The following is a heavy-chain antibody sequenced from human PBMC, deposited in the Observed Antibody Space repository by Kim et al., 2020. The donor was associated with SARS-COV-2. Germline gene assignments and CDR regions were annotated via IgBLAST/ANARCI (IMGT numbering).Heavy chain of an antibody. J-gene: IGHJ4*02. CDR2: VSASGGRT. Sequence: GGSLRHSCGASGFTFSSYAMSWVRQAPGKGLEWVSLVSASGGRTNYADSVKGRFTISRDNSGNTLYLEMNSLRVDDTAVYYCAKERAWVGSFDSWGQGTLVLVSS. CDR3: AKERAWVGSFDS. D-gene: IGHD1-26*01. V-gene: IGHV3-23*01. CDR1: GFTFSSYA.